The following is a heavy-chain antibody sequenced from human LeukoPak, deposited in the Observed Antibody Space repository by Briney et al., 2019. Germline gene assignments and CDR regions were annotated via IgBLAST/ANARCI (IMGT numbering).Heavy chain of an antibody. CDR1: GFSVSSNY. CDR3: AKSQVWFGELLPFDY. Sequence: PGGSLRLSCAASGFSVSSNYMSWVRQAPGKGLEWVAVIWYDGSNKYYADSVKGRFTISRDNSKNTLYLQMNSLRAEDTAVYYCAKSQVWFGELLPFDYWGQGTLVTVSS. CDR2: IWYDGSNK. D-gene: IGHD3-10*01. V-gene: IGHV3-33*06. J-gene: IGHJ4*02.